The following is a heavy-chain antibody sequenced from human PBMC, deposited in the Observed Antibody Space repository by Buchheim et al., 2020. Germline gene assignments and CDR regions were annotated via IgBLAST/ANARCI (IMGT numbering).Heavy chain of an antibody. CDR1: GFTFSSYA. V-gene: IGHV3-23*01. CDR2: ISGSGGST. CDR3: AKALGSIVVVPAAYYGGVDY. J-gene: IGHJ4*02. D-gene: IGHD2-2*01. Sequence: EVQLLESGGGLVQPGGSLRLSCAASGFTFSSYAMSWVRQAPGKGLEWVSAISGSGGSTYYADSVKSRFTISRDNSKNTLYLQMNSLRAEDTAVYYCAKALGSIVVVPAAYYGGVDYWGQGTL.